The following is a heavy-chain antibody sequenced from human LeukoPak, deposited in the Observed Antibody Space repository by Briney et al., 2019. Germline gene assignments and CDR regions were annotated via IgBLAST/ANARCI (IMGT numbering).Heavy chain of an antibody. V-gene: IGHV3-9*01. CDR1: ESTFDHA. D-gene: IGHD3-10*01. CDR2: IGRNSART. CDR3: GKDISAGGMDV. Sequence: PGGSLRLSCTASESTFDHAMHWVRQTPGKGLEWVSGIGRNSARTGYADSVRGRFTISRDNAKNSLYLQMNSLRAEDTALYYCGKDISAGGMDVWGQGTTVTVSS. J-gene: IGHJ6*02.